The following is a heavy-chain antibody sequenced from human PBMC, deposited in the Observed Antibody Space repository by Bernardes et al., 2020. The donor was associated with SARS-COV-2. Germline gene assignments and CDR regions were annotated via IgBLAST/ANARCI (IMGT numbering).Heavy chain of an antibody. J-gene: IGHJ4*02. CDR3: ATDPAIFGVVPLGN. D-gene: IGHD3-3*01. V-gene: IGHV6-1*01. CDR1: GDSVSTDSAA. CDR2: TYYRSKWFN. Sequence: SQTLSLTCAISGDSVSTDSAAWNWIRQSPSRGLEWLGRTYYRSKWFNDYAVSVKSRISISPDTSNNHVSLQLKSVTPDDTGVNYCATDPAIFGVVPLGNWGQGTLVTVSS.